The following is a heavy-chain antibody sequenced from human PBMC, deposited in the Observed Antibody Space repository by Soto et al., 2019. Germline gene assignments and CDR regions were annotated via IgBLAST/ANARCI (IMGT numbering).Heavy chain of an antibody. CDR3: AKESGSGSSYYNYYGMDF. CDR2: ISYDGSNK. D-gene: IGHD1-26*01. CDR1: GFTFSSYG. J-gene: IGHJ6*02. Sequence: GGSLRLSCAASGFTFSSYGMHWVRQAPGKGLEWVAVISYDGSNKYDADSVKGRFTISRDNSKNTLYLQMNSLRAEDPTVYYCAKESGSGSSYYNYYGMDFWGQGTTVTVSS. V-gene: IGHV3-30*18.